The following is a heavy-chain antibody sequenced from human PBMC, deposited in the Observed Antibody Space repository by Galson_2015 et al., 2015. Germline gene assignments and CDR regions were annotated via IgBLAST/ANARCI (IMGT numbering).Heavy chain of an antibody. CDR3: AGSKRVRGVSLTDY. CDR1: GFTFSDYY. CDR2: ISSSSSYT. J-gene: IGHJ4*02. D-gene: IGHD3-10*01. Sequence: SLRLSCAASGFTFSDYYMSWIRQAPGKGLEWVSYISSSSSYTNYADSVKGRFTISRDNAKNSLYQQMNSLRAEDTAVYYCAGSKRVRGVSLTDYWGQGTLVTVSS. V-gene: IGHV3-11*06.